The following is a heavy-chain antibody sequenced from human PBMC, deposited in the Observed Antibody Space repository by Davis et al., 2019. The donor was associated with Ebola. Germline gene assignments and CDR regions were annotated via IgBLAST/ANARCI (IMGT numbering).Heavy chain of an antibody. CDR2: IYTSGST. J-gene: IGHJ4*02. D-gene: IGHD6-6*01. CDR1: GGSISSYY. V-gene: IGHV4-4*07. CDR3: ARGEYSSSSIDY. Sequence: PSETLSLTCTVSGGSISSYYWIWIRQPAGKGLEWIGRIYTSGSTNYNPSLKSRVTMSVATSKNQFSLKLSSVTAADTAVYYCARGEYSSSSIDYWGQGTLVTVSS.